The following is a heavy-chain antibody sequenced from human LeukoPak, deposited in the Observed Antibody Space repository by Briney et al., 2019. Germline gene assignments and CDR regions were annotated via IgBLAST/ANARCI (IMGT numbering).Heavy chain of an antibody. CDR2: ISYDGSNK. Sequence: GRSLRLSCAASGFTFSSYAIHWVRQAPGKGLEWVAVISYDGSNKYYADSVKGRSTISRDNSKNTLYLQMNSLRAEDTAVYYCAKDQIKGRYSYGYMIDYWGQGTLVTVSS. V-gene: IGHV3-30-3*01. CDR1: GFTFSSYA. D-gene: IGHD5-18*01. CDR3: AKDQIKGRYSYGYMIDY. J-gene: IGHJ4*02.